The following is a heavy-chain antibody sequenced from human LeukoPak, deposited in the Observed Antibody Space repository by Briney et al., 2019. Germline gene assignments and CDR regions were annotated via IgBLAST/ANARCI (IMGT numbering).Heavy chain of an antibody. CDR2: ISAYNGNT. J-gene: IGHJ5*02. CDR1: GYTFTNYG. Sequence: ASVKVSCKASGYTFTNYGISWVRQAPRQGLEWMGWISAYNGNTNYAQKFQGRVTMTTDTSTSTAYMELRSLRSDDTAMYYCARAPRGDVVVPDATCFDPWGQGTLVTVSS. CDR3: ARAPRGDVVVPDATCFDP. D-gene: IGHD2-2*01. V-gene: IGHV1-18*01.